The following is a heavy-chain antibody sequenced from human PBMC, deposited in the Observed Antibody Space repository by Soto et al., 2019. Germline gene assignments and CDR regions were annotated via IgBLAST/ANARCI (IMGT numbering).Heavy chain of an antibody. CDR2: VYSTGST. CDR3: ARDEYYDSNNWFDH. Sequence: GTLSLTCTVSGGAITAYYWSWIRQPVGEGLQWIGRVYSTGSTNYNPSLRSRVTMSVDTSQNQFFLRLSSVTAADTAVYYCARDEYYDSNNWFDHWGQGILVTVSS. V-gene: IGHV4-4*07. CDR1: GGAITAYY. D-gene: IGHD3-22*01. J-gene: IGHJ5*02.